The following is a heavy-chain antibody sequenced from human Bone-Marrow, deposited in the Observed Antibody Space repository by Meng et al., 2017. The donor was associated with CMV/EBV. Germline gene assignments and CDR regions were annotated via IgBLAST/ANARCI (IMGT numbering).Heavy chain of an antibody. D-gene: IGHD1-26*01. V-gene: IGHV4-61*01. CDR2: IYHSGST. J-gene: IGHJ6*02. CDR1: GDSLNSDTYY. CDR3: ASDREAALPYYYAMDV. Sequence: SEILSLTCTVSGDSLNSDTYYWNWIRQPPGKGLEWIGFIYHSGSTTYNPSLKSRVTISIATSKNQFSLSLNSVTSADTAVYYCASDREAALPYYYAMDVWGQGTAVTVSS.